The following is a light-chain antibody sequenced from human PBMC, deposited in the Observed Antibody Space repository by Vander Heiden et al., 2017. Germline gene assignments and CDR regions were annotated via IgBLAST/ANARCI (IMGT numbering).Light chain of an antibody. V-gene: IGKV2-30*02. Sequence: VVMHQSPLSLPVTLGQPASISCRSNQSRVHSDGNTYLNWFHQRPGQSPRLLIYQVSNRDSGVPDRFSGSGSGTDFTLKISGMEAEDVGVYFCLQITHWPFTFGQGTKLEIK. CDR1: QSRVHSDGNTY. CDR2: QVS. J-gene: IGKJ2*01. CDR3: LQITHWPFT.